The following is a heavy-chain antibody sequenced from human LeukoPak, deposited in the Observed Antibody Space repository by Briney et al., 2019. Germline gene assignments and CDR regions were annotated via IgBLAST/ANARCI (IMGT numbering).Heavy chain of an antibody. CDR3: ARTERSTMVRGVSNNWFGP. CDR2: INHSGST. D-gene: IGHD3-10*01. J-gene: IGHJ5*02. CDR1: GGSFSGYY. V-gene: IGHV4-34*01. Sequence: SETLSLTCAVYGGSFSGYYWSWIRQPPGKGLEWIGEINHSGSTNYNPSLKSRVTISVDTSKNQFSLKLSSVTAADTAVYYCARTERSTMVRGVSNNWFGPWGQGTLVTVSS.